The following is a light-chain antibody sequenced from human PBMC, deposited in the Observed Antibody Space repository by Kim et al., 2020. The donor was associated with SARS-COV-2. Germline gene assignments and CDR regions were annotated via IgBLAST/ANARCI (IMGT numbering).Light chain of an antibody. Sequence: SYELTQPPSVSVAPGKTARITRGGNNIGSKNVQWCQQKPGQAPVLVIFYDSDRPSGLPERFSGSKSGNTATLTINRVEDGDEADYFCQGWDVCHPVFGGG. CDR3: QGWDVCHPV. CDR2: YDS. CDR1: NIGSKN. J-gene: IGLJ3*02. V-gene: IGLV3-21*04.